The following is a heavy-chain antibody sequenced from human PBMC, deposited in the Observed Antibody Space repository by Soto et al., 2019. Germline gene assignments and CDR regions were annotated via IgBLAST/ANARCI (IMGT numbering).Heavy chain of an antibody. CDR1: GFTFSSYG. D-gene: IGHD3-3*01. J-gene: IGHJ6*02. CDR3: AKDQVDFWSGYYDYYYYGMDV. V-gene: IGHV3-30*18. CDR2: ISYDGSNK. Sequence: PGGSLRLSCAASGFTFSSYGMHWVRQAPGKGLEWVAVISYDGSNKYYADSVKGRFTISRDNSKNTLYLQMNSLRAEDTAVYYCAKDQVDFWSGYYDYYYYGMDVWGQGTTVTVSS.